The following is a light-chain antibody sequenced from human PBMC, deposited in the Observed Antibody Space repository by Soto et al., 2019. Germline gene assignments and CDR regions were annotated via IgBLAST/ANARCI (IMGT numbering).Light chain of an antibody. CDR3: QKYNNWPPIT. J-gene: IGKJ5*01. V-gene: IGKV3-15*01. CDR1: QSITTS. Sequence: EIVLTQSPGTLSLSPGEGATLSCRASQSITTSSLAWYQQKRGQAPRLLIYAASNRATGIPDRFSGSGSGTEFTLTISRLQSEDFAVYYCQKYNNWPPITFGQGTRLEIK. CDR2: AAS.